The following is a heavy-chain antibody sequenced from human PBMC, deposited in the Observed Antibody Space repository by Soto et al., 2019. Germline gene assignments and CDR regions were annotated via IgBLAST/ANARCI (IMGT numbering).Heavy chain of an antibody. J-gene: IGHJ4*02. Sequence: GGSLRLSCAASGFTFSSYAMSWVRQAPGKGLEWVSGISGSGGSTYYADSVKGRFTISRDNSKNTLYLQMNSLRAEDTAVYYCAKDELMGWAHFDYWGQGTLVTVSS. D-gene: IGHD1-1*01. CDR2: ISGSGGST. CDR3: AKDELMGWAHFDY. CDR1: GFTFSSYA. V-gene: IGHV3-23*01.